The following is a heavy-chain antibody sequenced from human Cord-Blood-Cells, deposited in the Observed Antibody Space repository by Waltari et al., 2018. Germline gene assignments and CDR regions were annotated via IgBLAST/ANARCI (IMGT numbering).Heavy chain of an antibody. CDR1: GGSFSGYY. Sequence: QVQLQQWGAGLLKPSETLSLTCAVYGGSFSGYYWSWIRQPPGKGLEWIGEINHSGSTNYNPSLKSRVTISVDTSKNQFSLKLSSGTAADTAVYYCARVTAIAATLYYFDYWGQGTLVTVSS. CDR3: ARVTAIAATLYYFDY. V-gene: IGHV4-34*01. J-gene: IGHJ4*02. CDR2: INHSGST. D-gene: IGHD2-15*01.